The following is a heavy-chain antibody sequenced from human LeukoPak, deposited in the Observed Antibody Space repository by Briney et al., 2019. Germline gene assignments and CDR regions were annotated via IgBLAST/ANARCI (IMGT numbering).Heavy chain of an antibody. CDR1: GITFSNYA. Sequence: GGSLRLSCVASGITFSNYAVSWVRQAPEKGLDWVSVISGSAHKIRYADSVKGRFTISRDNSKNTLYLQMNSLRAEDTAVYYCARDGSSSWYAYYGMDVWGQGTTVTVSS. CDR2: ISGSAHKI. D-gene: IGHD6-13*01. J-gene: IGHJ6*02. CDR3: ARDGSSSWYAYYGMDV. V-gene: IGHV3-23*01.